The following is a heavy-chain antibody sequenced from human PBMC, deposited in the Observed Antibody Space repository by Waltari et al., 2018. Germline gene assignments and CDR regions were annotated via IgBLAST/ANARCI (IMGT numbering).Heavy chain of an antibody. CDR1: GFPFSSCT. CDR2: ISGIGDIT. V-gene: IGHV3-23*04. Sequence: EVQLVESGGGLVQPGGFLRLSCAGSGFPFSSCTMHWVRQAPGKGLEWVSGISGIGDITSYADSVKGRFTISRDTSKNTLYLLLNSLRPGDTAIYYCASAPRPEVSAPFDFWGRGTLVTVSS. CDR3: ASAPRPEVSAPFDF. D-gene: IGHD2-8*01. J-gene: IGHJ4*02.